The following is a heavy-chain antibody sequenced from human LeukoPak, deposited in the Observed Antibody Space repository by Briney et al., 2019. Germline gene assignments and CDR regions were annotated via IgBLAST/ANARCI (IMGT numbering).Heavy chain of an antibody. J-gene: IGHJ4*02. CDR2: IYYRGST. CDR1: GYSISSGYY. D-gene: IGHD3-10*01. CDR3: ARIPGPRYGSGSY. V-gene: IGHV4-38-2*02. Sequence: SETLSLTCTVSGYSISSGYYWGWIRQPPGKGLEWIGSIYYRGSTYHNPSLKSRVTISVDTSKNQFSLKLSSVTAVDTAVYYCARIPGPRYGSGSYWGQGTLVTVSS.